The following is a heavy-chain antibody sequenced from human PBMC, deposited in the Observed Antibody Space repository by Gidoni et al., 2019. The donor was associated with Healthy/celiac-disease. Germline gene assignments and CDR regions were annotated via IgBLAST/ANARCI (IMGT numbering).Heavy chain of an antibody. CDR1: GFTFSRYG. V-gene: IGHV3-30*18. Sequence: QVQLVESGGGVLQPGCTLRLPCAVAGFTFSRYGMHWVRQAPGKGLGWVAVISYDGSNKYYADSVKGRFTISRYNSKNTLYLQMNSLRAEDTAVYYCAKEGSYYDSSGYLDYWGQGTLVTVSS. CDR2: ISYDGSNK. D-gene: IGHD3-22*01. CDR3: AKEGSYYDSSGYLDY. J-gene: IGHJ4*02.